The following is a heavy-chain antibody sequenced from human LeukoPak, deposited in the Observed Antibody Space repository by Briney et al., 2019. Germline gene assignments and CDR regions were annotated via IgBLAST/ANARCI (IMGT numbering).Heavy chain of an antibody. CDR3: AVAGPRSSDTGGLYAFDF. V-gene: IGHV4-39*01. CDR2: IYYSGRP. J-gene: IGHJ3*01. D-gene: IGHD2-8*02. Sequence: SETLSLTCTVSGASTSSASYFWGWVRQPPGKGLEWIVTIYYSGRPYFNPSLNSRVTISVDASKNQFSLKLNSVTAADTAVYYCAVAGPRSSDTGGLYAFDFWGRGTMVTVSS. CDR1: GASTSSASYF.